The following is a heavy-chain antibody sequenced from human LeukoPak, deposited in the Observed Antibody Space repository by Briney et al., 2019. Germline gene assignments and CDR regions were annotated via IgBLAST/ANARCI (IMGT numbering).Heavy chain of an antibody. V-gene: IGHV3-23*01. Sequence: GGSLRLSCAASGFTFSNYALSWVRQAPGKGLEWVSTISGSGDSTYYADSEKGRFTISRDSSKNTVYLQVNSLRAEDTALYYCAKDRGSSWSFNYWGQGNLVTVSS. J-gene: IGHJ4*02. CDR3: AKDRGSSWSFNY. D-gene: IGHD6-13*01. CDR2: ISGSGDST. CDR1: GFTFSNYA.